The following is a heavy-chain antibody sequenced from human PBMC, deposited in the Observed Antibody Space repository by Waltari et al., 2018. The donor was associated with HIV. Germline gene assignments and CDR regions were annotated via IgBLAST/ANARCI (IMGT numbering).Heavy chain of an antibody. J-gene: IGHJ5*02. V-gene: IGHV3-74*01. D-gene: IGHD3-10*01. CDR3: ARESEGYYASGTGNWFDP. CDR1: GFTFSSYW. Sequence: EVQLVESGGGLVQPGGSLRLSCAASGFTFSSYWMHWVRQAPGKGLVWVSRINSEGSSTSSADSVKGRFTISRDNAKNTLYLQMNSLRAEDTAVYYCARESEGYYASGTGNWFDPWGQGTLVTVSS. CDR2: INSEGSST.